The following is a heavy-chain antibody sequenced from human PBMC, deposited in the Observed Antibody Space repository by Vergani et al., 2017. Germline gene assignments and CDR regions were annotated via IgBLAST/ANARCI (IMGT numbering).Heavy chain of an antibody. Sequence: EVQLVESGGGLVKPGGSLRLSCAASGFTFSNAWMSWVRQAPGKGLEWVGRIKSKTDGGTTDYAAPVKGRFTISRDDSKNTLYLQMNSLKTEDTAVYYCTTGDFDWLSLPRKPDYWGQGTLVTVSS. J-gene: IGHJ4*02. D-gene: IGHD3-9*01. V-gene: IGHV3-15*01. CDR2: IKSKTDGGTT. CDR3: TTGDFDWLSLPRKPDY. CDR1: GFTFSNAW.